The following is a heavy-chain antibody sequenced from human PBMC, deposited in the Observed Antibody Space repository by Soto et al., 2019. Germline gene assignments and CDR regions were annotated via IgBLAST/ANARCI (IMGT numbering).Heavy chain of an antibody. Sequence: QVQLVQSGAEVKKPGSSVKVSCKASGGTFSSYAISWVRQAPGQGLEWMGGIIPMFGTINYAQKFQGRVTITADESTTTAYMELSSLRSEDTAVYYCARVWRSGSSWVIFGAFDPWGQGTLVTVSS. D-gene: IGHD6-6*01. CDR2: IIPMFGTI. CDR3: ARVWRSGSSWVIFGAFDP. V-gene: IGHV1-69*01. J-gene: IGHJ5*02. CDR1: GGTFSSYA.